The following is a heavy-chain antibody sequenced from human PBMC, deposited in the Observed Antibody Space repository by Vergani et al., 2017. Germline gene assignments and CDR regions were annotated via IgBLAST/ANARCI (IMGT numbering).Heavy chain of an antibody. D-gene: IGHD6-13*01. Sequence: QVQLEESGPGLVKPSETLSLTCTVSGCSFNTYYWSWIRQSPGKGLEWIGYIYYSGSTNYNPSLKSRVTISVDTSKNQFSLKLSSVTAADTAVYYCARGPQYSSSWYSYYYYMDVWGKGTTVTVSS. V-gene: IGHV4-59*13. CDR1: GCSFNTYY. CDR3: ARGPQYSSSWYSYYYYMDV. CDR2: IYYSGST. J-gene: IGHJ6*03.